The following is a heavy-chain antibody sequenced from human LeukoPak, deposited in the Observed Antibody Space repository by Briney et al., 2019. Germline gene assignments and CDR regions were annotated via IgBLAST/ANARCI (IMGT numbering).Heavy chain of an antibody. Sequence: SETLSLTCTVSGGSISSYYWSWIRQPPGKGLEWIGYIYYSGSTNYNPSLKSRVTISVDTSKNQFSLKLSSVTAADTAVYYCARDYTYYDFWSGYYSHWFDPWGQGTLVTVSS. D-gene: IGHD3-3*01. CDR3: ARDYTYYDFWSGYYSHWFDP. CDR2: IYYSGST. J-gene: IGHJ5*02. CDR1: GGSISSYY. V-gene: IGHV4-59*01.